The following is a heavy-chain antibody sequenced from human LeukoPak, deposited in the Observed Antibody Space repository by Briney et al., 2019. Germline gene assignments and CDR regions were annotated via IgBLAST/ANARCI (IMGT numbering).Heavy chain of an antibody. D-gene: IGHD3-3*01. CDR2: IYYSGST. CDR1: GDSISSYS. V-gene: IGHV4-59*01. CDR3: ARGAKYDFWSGYYIY. J-gene: IGHJ4*02. Sequence: SETLSLTCTVSGDSISSYSWSWIRQPPGKGLEWIGYIYYSGSTNYNPSLKSRVTISVDTSKNQFSLKLSSVTAADTAVYYCARGAKYDFWSGYYIYWGQGTLVTVSS.